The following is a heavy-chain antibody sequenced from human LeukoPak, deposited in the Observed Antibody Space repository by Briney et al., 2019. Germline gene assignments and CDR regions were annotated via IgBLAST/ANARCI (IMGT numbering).Heavy chain of an antibody. CDR3: VRDLGGRSGH. V-gene: IGHV3-30-3*01. CDR2: ISYDGSNK. CDR1: GFTFSSYA. D-gene: IGHD1-26*01. J-gene: IGHJ4*02. Sequence: GGSLRLSCAASGFTFSSYAMHWVRQAPGKGLEWVAVISYDGSNKYYADSVKGRFTISRDNAKNTLYLQMNSLRAEDTAVYYCVRDLGGRSGHWGQGTLVTVSS.